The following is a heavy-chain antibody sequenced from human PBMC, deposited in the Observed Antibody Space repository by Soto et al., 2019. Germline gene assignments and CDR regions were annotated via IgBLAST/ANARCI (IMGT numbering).Heavy chain of an antibody. CDR3: ANLPLYGSGFDC. V-gene: IGHV3-9*01. Sequence: ELQLVGSGGGLVSPGRSLRLPCAASGFTFVDYALHWFRQPQGRGPEWVAGISWNGASIGYADFVKGRFTISRDNAKNSLHLQMNSLRSEDTALYYCANLPLYGSGFDCWGQGTLVTVSS. CDR2: ISWNGASI. D-gene: IGHD3-10*01. J-gene: IGHJ4*02. CDR1: GFTFVDYA.